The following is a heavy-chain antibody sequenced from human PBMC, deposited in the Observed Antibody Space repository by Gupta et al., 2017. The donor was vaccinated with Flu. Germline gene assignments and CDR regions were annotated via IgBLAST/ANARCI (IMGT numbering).Heavy chain of an antibody. Sequence: PSDLWTAPGDSLRRARTPSTSIRQPAETGLEWIGRIYTSSGSTNYNPSLNSRATISVDTSKNQFSLKLHSVTAADTAVYYCARAPNRGNTFGSGAHSGYYFDSWGKGTRATVSS. D-gene: IGHD5-18*01. J-gene: IGHJ4*02. CDR3: ARAPNRGNTFGSGAHSGYYFDS. CDR2: IYTSSGST. CDR1: GDSLRRARTP. V-gene: IGHV4-61*02.